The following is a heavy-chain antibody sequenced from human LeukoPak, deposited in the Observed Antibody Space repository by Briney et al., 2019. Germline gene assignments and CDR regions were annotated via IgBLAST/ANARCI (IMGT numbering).Heavy chain of an antibody. V-gene: IGHV4-34*01. CDR2: INHSGST. D-gene: IGHD3-16*02. Sequence: SETLSLTCAVYGGSFSGYYWSWIRQPPGKGLEWIGEINHSGSTNYNPSLKSLVTISVDTSKNQFSLKLSSVTAADTAVYYCARGTTYYDYVWGSYRYRDYFDYWGQGTLVTVSS. J-gene: IGHJ4*02. CDR3: ARGTTYYDYVWGSYRYRDYFDY. CDR1: GGSFSGYY.